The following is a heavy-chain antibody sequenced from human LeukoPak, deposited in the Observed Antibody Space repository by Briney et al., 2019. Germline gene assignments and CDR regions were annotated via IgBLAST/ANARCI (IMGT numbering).Heavy chain of an antibody. J-gene: IGHJ4*02. CDR2: INSDGSWT. Sequence: PGGSLRLSCAASGNYWMHWVRQAPGKGLVWVSHINSDGSWTSYADSVKGRLTISKDNAKNTLYLQMNSLRAEDTAVYYCAKADPRLRLLTAYYFDYWGQGTLVTVSS. V-gene: IGHV3-74*01. CDR1: GNYW. D-gene: IGHD4-17*01. CDR3: AKADPRLRLLTAYYFDY.